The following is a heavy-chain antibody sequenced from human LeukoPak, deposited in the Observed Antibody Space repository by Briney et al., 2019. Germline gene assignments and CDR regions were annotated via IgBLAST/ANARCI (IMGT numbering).Heavy chain of an antibody. D-gene: IGHD2-15*01. CDR3: ARQDESGYCSGGSCPYWFDP. V-gene: IGHV5-51*01. Sequence: GESLKISCKGSGYSFTSYWIGWVRQMPGKGVEWMGIIYPGDSDTRYSPSFQGQVTISADKSIRTAYLQWSSLTASDTAMYYCARQDESGYCSGGSCPYWFDPWGQGTLVTVSS. CDR1: GYSFTSYW. CDR2: IYPGDSDT. J-gene: IGHJ5*02.